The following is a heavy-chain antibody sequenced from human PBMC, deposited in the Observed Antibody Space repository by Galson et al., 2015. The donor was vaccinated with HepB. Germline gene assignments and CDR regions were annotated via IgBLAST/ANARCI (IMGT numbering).Heavy chain of an antibody. CDR2: IKSDGSEK. V-gene: IGHV3-7*01. CDR1: TFTFSSYW. J-gene: IGHJ4*02. Sequence: SLRLSCAASTFTFSSYWMSWVRQAPGKGPEWVAIIKSDGSEKHYADSVKGRFTISRDNAKNKNSLYLQMNSLRAEDTALYYCAGGAGWSFAAWGRGTLVTVSS. D-gene: IGHD6-19*01. CDR3: AGGAGWSFAA.